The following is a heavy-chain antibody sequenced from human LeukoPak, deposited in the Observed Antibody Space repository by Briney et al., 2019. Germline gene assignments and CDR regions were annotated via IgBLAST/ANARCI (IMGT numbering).Heavy chain of an antibody. CDR3: ARASPRITSLSYMDV. CDR1: GGSISSSYW. Sequence: PSGTLSLTCAVSGGSISSSYWWSWVRQPPGKGLEWIGSIYHSGSTYYNPSLKSRVTISVDTSKNQFSLKLSSVTAADTAVYYCARASPRITSLSYMDVWGKGTTVTVSS. CDR2: IYHSGST. J-gene: IGHJ6*03. D-gene: IGHD1-14*01. V-gene: IGHV4-4*02.